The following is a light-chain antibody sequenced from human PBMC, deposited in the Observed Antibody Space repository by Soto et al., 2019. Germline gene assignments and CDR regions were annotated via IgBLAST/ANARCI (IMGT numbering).Light chain of an antibody. Sequence: PGERLTLSCRASQRVSSSDLAWYQQKPGQAPRLLIFGASSRASGTPDRFSGSGSGTDFTLTISRLEPEDFAVYFCQKYGSSPPTFGQGTKVDIK. J-gene: IGKJ1*01. CDR2: GAS. CDR3: QKYGSSPPT. CDR1: QRVSSSD. V-gene: IGKV3-20*01.